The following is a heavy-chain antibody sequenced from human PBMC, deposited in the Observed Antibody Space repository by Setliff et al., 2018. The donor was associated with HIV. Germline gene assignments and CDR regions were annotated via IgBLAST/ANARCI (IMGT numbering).Heavy chain of an antibody. D-gene: IGHD3-10*01. CDR1: GDTFSNYT. CDR2: IIPIFGKA. J-gene: IGHJ4*02. CDR3: ANLVIIKSYFDY. V-gene: IGHV1-69*13. Sequence: SVKVSCKASGDTFSNYTINWVRQAPGQGLEWMGGIIPIFGKANYAQKFQGRVTITADESTNTAYMEMSSLRSEDTAVYYCANLVIIKSYFDYWGQGTLVTVSS.